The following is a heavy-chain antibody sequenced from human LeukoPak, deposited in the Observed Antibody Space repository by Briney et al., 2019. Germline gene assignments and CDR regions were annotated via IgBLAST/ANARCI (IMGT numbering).Heavy chain of an antibody. Sequence: GGSLRPSCAASGFTFSSYSMNWVRQAPGKGLEWVSYISSSSSTIYYADSVKGRFTISRDNAKNSLYLQMNSLRDEDTAVYYCARDVGLLWFGGLFSWGQGTLVTVSS. CDR2: ISSSSSTI. V-gene: IGHV3-48*02. J-gene: IGHJ5*02. D-gene: IGHD3-10*01. CDR3: ARDVGLLWFGGLFS. CDR1: GFTFSSYS.